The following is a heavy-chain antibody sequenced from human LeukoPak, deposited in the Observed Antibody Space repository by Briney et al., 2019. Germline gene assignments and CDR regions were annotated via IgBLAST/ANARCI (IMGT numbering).Heavy chain of an antibody. CDR2: ISDSGGST. V-gene: IGHV3-23*01. J-gene: IGHJ1*01. Sequence: PGGSLRLSCAASGFTFSTYSMNWVRHAPGKGLEWVSAISDSGGSTYYADSVKGQFTISRDNSKNTLYLQMNSLRAEDTAVYFCAKDGSGYPEYFQHWGQGTLVTVSS. CDR1: GFTFSTYS. D-gene: IGHD3-22*01. CDR3: AKDGSGYPEYFQH.